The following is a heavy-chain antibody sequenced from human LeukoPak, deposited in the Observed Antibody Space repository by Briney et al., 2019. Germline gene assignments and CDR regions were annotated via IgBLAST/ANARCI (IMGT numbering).Heavy chain of an antibody. CDR2: IYTSGST. J-gene: IGHJ3*02. CDR3: ARTPTFEWELLAHDAFDI. CDR1: GGSISSGSYY. D-gene: IGHD1-26*01. V-gene: IGHV4-61*02. Sequence: PSETLSLTCTVSGGSISSGSYYWSWIRQPAGKGLEWIGRIYTSGSTNYNPSLKSRVTMSVDTSKNQFSLKLSSVTAADTAVYYCARTPTFEWELLAHDAFDIWGQGTMVTVSS.